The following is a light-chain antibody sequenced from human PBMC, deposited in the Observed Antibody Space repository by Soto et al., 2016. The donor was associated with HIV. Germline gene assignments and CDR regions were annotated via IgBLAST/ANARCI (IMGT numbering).Light chain of an antibody. V-gene: IGKV2-28*01. Sequence: DILMTQSPLSLSVTAGEPASISCRSSQSLLHSNGYNFLDWYVQKPGQSPQLLVYLGSNRASGVPDRFSGSETGIDFTLNISRVEAEDVGVYYCMQVLQTPFTYGPGTTVDLK. J-gene: IGKJ3*01. CDR2: LGS. CDR1: QSLLHSNGYNF. CDR3: MQVLQTPFT.